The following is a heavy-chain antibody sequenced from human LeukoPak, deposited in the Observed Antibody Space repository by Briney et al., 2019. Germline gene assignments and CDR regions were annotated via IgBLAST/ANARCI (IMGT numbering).Heavy chain of an antibody. V-gene: IGHV4-38-2*02. CDR3: ARMHSYGYNFDY. D-gene: IGHD5-18*01. CDR1: GYSISSGYY. Sequence: SETLSLTCTVSGYSISSGYYWGWIRQPPGNGLEWIGSIYHSGSTYYNPSLKSRVTISVDTSKNQFSLKLSSVTAADTAVYYCARMHSYGYNFDYWGQGTLVTVSS. CDR2: IYHSGST. J-gene: IGHJ4*02.